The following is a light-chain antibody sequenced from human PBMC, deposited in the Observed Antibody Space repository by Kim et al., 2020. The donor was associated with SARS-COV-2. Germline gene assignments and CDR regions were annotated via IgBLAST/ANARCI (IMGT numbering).Light chain of an antibody. CDR1: QDVSSW. J-gene: IGKJ4*01. V-gene: IGKV1-12*01. CDR2: SAS. CDR3: QQANSFPLT. Sequence: DIQMTHSPSSVSASVGDRVIIACRASQDVSSWLAWYQQKPGKAPKLVIYSASTLQTGVPPRFSGSVSGTEFTLTISSLQPEDIATYYCQQANSFPLTFGGGTKVDIK.